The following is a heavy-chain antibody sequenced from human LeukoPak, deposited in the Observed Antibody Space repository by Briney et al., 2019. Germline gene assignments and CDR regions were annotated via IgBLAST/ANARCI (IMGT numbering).Heavy chain of an antibody. CDR3: ARVKNNWDDVFDY. Sequence: PGGSLRLSCAASGFTFSSYEMNWVRQAPGKGLEWVSYISSSGSTIYYADSVKGRFTISRDNSKNTLYLQMNSLRAEDTAVYYCARVKNNWDDVFDYWGQGTLVTVSS. J-gene: IGHJ4*02. CDR1: GFTFSSYE. V-gene: IGHV3-48*03. D-gene: IGHD1-20*01. CDR2: ISSSGSTI.